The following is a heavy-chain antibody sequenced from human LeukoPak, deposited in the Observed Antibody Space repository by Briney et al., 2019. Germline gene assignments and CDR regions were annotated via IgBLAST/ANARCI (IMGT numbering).Heavy chain of an antibody. J-gene: IGHJ4*02. V-gene: IGHV4-39*07. CDR3: ARGRYSYDY. Sequence: SSETLSLTCTVSGGSISSSYYYWGWIRQPPGKGLEWIGEINHSGSTNYNPSLKSRVTISVDTSKNQFSLKLSSVTAADTAVYYCARGRYSYDYWGQGTLVTVSS. CDR1: GGSISSSYYY. D-gene: IGHD5-18*01. CDR2: INHSGST.